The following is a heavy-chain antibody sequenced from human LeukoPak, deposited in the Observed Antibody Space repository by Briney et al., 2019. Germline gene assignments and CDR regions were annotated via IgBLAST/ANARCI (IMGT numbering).Heavy chain of an antibody. CDR2: IYYSGST. V-gene: IGHV4-59*01. CDR1: GGSISSYY. Sequence: SETLSLTCTVSGGSISSYYWSWLRQPPGKGLEWFGYIYYSGSTNYNPSLQSRVTISVDTSKNQFSLQLSSVTAADTAVYYCARENPSSGWYEYWGQGTLVTVSS. D-gene: IGHD6-19*01. CDR3: ARENPSSGWYEY. J-gene: IGHJ4*02.